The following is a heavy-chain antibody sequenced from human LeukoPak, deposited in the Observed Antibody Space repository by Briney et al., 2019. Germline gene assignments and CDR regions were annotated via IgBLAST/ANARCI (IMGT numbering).Heavy chain of an antibody. CDR3: ARATSSYSVGWFDP. J-gene: IGHJ5*02. V-gene: IGHV4-34*01. D-gene: IGHD2-2*01. CDR2: INHSGST. Sequence: SETLSLTCAVYGGSFNGYYWTWIRQPPGKGLEWIGEINHSGSTDYNPSLKSRVTISVDTSKNQFSLKLSSVTAADTAVYYCARATSSYSVGWFDPWGQGTLVTVSS. CDR1: GGSFNGYY.